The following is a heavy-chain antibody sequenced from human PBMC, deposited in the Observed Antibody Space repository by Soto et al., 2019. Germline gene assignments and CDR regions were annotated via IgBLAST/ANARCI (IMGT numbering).Heavy chain of an antibody. D-gene: IGHD4-17*01. CDR1: GSTFSSYA. V-gene: IGHV1-69*12. CDR3: ARARLRSPLDY. Sequence: QIQLVQSGAEVKKPGSSVKVSCKASGSTFSSYAISRVRQAPGQGLERMGGIIPIFGTANYAQKFQGRVTITADESTSTAYMELSSLRSEDTAVYYCARARLRSPLDYWGQGTLVTVSS. CDR2: IIPIFGTA. J-gene: IGHJ4*02.